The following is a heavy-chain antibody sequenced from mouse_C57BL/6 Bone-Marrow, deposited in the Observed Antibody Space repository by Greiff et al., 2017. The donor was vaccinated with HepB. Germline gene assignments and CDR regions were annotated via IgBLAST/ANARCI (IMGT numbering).Heavy chain of an antibody. CDR3: ARPYYYGSSFLLYYFDY. Sequence: QVTLKVSGPGILQPSPTLSLTCSFSGFSLRTFGMGVGWIRQPSGTGLEWLAHIWWDDDKYYTPALKSRLTISKDTSTNQVFLKIANVDTADTATYYCARPYYYGSSFLLYYFDYWGQGTTLTVSS. V-gene: IGHV8-8*01. CDR1: GFSLRTFGMG. D-gene: IGHD1-1*01. CDR2: IWWDDDK. J-gene: IGHJ2*01.